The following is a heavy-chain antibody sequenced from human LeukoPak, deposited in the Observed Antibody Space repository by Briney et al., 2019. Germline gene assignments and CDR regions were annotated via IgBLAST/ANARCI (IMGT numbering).Heavy chain of an antibody. D-gene: IGHD3-10*01. CDR3: ARGLLWFGESYDAYDI. V-gene: IGHV4-4*02. CDR1: GGSISSSNW. CDR2: IYHSGST. J-gene: IGHJ3*02. Sequence: SETLSLTCAVSGGSISSSNWWSWVRQPPGKGLEWIGEIYHSGSTNYNPSLKSRVTISVDKSKNQFSLRLSSVTAADTAVYYCARGLLWFGESYDAYDIWGQGTMDTVSS.